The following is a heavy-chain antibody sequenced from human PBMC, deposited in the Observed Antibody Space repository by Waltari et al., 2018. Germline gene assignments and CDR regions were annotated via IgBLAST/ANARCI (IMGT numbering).Heavy chain of an antibody. CDR1: GYSFTDHY. CDR3: ARDRGVGAISDAFDL. Sequence: QVQLVQSGTEVKKSGASVRVSCKASGYSFTDHYVHWVRQAPGQGLEWMGWINPKSGGTNYVQKFQGRVTMTRDTSINTAYMELNRLRFDDTAVYFCARDRGVGAISDAFDLWGQGTMVTVSS. CDR2: INPKSGGT. D-gene: IGHD1-26*01. V-gene: IGHV1-2*02. J-gene: IGHJ3*01.